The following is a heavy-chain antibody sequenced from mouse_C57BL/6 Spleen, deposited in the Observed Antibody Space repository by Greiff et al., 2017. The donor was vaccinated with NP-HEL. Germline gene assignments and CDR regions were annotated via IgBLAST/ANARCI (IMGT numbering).Heavy chain of an antibody. CDR2: IDPETGGT. Sequence: QVQLQQSGPELVKPGASVKISCKASGYTFTDYEMHWVKQTPVHGLEWIGAIDPETGGTAYNQKFKGKAILTADKSSSTAYMELRSLTSEDSAVYYCTSITTVVFDYWGQGTTLTVSS. D-gene: IGHD1-1*01. J-gene: IGHJ2*01. CDR1: GYTFTDYE. CDR3: TSITTVVFDY. V-gene: IGHV1-15*01.